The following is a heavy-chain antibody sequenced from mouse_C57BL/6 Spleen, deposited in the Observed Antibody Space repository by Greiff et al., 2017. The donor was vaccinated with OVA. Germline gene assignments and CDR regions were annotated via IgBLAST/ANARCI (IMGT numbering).Heavy chain of an antibody. D-gene: IGHD2-5*01. CDR2: IYPGDGDT. CDR3: ARAAYYSNYGYFDV. V-gene: IGHV1-82*01. Sequence: VQLQQSGPELVKPGASVKISCKASGYAFSSSWMNWVKQRPGKGLEWIGRIYPGDGDTNYNGKFKGKATLTADKSSSTAYMQLSSLTSEDSVVYCGARAAYYSNYGYFDVWGTGTTVTVSS. J-gene: IGHJ1*03. CDR1: GYAFSSSW.